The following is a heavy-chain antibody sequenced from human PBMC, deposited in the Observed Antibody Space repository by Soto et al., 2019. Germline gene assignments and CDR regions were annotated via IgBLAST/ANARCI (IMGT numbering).Heavy chain of an antibody. CDR3: AREYPIAARPLDAFDI. Sequence: SETLSLTCTVSGGSISSYYWSWIRQPPGKGLEWIGYIYYSGSTNYNPSLKSRVTISVDTSKNQLSLKLSSVTAADTAVYYCAREYPIAARPLDAFDIWGQGIMVTVSS. D-gene: IGHD6-6*01. J-gene: IGHJ3*02. CDR2: IYYSGST. CDR1: GGSISSYY. V-gene: IGHV4-59*01.